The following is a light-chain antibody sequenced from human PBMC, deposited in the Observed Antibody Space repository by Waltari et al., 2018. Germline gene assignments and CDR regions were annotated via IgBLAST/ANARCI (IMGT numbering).Light chain of an antibody. V-gene: IGLV2-11*01. CDR3: CSYAGSYTGV. J-gene: IGLJ1*01. CDR1: SSNGGGYTY. CDR2: YVK. Sequence: QSALTQPRSVSGSPGQSVTISCTGNSSNGGGYTYVSGYRQHPGKAPNIMFFYVKQRPSGVLDRFSGSKSDNPAPLTISGRQADDDADYYGCSYAGSYTGVFGTGSKVTVL.